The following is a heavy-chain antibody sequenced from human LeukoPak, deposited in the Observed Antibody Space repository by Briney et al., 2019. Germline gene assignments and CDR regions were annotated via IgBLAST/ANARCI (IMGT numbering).Heavy chain of an antibody. CDR3: AIFFLRYGGIDY. D-gene: IGHD4-23*01. V-gene: IGHV1-8*01. CDR2: MNPNSGNT. CDR1: GYTFTSYD. Sequence: GASVKVSCKASGYTFTSYDINWVRQATGQGLEWMGWMNPNSGNTGYAQKFEGRVTMTRNTSISTAYMALSSLRSEDTAVYYCAIFFLRYGGIDYWGQGTLVTVSS. J-gene: IGHJ4*02.